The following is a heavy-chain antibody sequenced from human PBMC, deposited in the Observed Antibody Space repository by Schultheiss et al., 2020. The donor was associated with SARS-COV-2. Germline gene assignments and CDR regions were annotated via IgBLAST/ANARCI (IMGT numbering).Heavy chain of an antibody. J-gene: IGHJ4*02. CDR1: GFSFSSYS. Sequence: GESLKISCAASGFSFSSYSMNWVRQAPGEGLEWFSYISRGSDTIYYADSVKGRFTISRDNAKNSLYLQMNSLKVEDTAVYYCASGGTGDFSDYWGQGTLVTVSS. CDR2: ISRGSDTI. V-gene: IGHV3-48*01. CDR3: ASGGTGDFSDY. D-gene: IGHD7-27*01.